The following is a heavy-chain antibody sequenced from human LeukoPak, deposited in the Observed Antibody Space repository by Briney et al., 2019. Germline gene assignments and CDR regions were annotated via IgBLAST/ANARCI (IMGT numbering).Heavy chain of an antibody. Sequence: GGSLRLSRAASGFTLSSYGMHWVRQAPGKGLEWVALIWYDGSNKYYADSVKGRFTISRDNSKNTLYLQMNSLRAEDTAVYYCARDWSRFGELLYYWGQGTLVTVSS. CDR1: GFTLSSYG. CDR2: IWYDGSNK. D-gene: IGHD3-10*01. CDR3: ARDWSRFGELLYY. J-gene: IGHJ4*02. V-gene: IGHV3-33*01.